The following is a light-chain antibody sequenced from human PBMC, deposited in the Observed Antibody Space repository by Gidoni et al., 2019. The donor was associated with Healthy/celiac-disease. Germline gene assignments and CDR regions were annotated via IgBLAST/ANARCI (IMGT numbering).Light chain of an antibody. CDR3: SSYAGGNNFL. CDR2: EVN. J-gene: IGLJ2*01. Sequence: QSALTQPPSASGSPGQSVTISCTGTSSDVGNYNYVSWYQQHPDKAPKLMIYEVNMRPSGVPDRFSGSKSGNTASLTVSGLQAEDVADYYCSSYAGGNNFLFGGGTKLTVL. V-gene: IGLV2-8*01. CDR1: SSDVGNYNY.